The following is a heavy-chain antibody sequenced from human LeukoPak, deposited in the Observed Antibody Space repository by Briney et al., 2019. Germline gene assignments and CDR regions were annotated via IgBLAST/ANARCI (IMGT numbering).Heavy chain of an antibody. D-gene: IGHD3-3*01. Sequence: GGSLRLSCAASGFTFSSYSMNWVRQAPGKGLEWVSSISSSSSYIYYADSVKGRFTISRDNAKNSLYLQMNSLRAEDTAVYYCARATYDDFWSGYYKEYNWFDPWGQGTLVTVSS. CDR3: ARATYDDFWSGYYKEYNWFDP. J-gene: IGHJ5*02. V-gene: IGHV3-21*01. CDR2: ISSSSSYI. CDR1: GFTFSSYS.